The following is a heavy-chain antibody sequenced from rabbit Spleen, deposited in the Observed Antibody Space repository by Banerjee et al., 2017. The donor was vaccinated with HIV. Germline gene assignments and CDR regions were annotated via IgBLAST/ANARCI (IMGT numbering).Heavy chain of an antibody. CDR1: GFSFSSSYY. V-gene: IGHV1S45*01. CDR2: INTGSGSA. Sequence: QEQLEESGGDLVKPEGSLTLTCTASGFSFSSSYYMCWVRQAPGKGLEWIGCINTGSGSAYYASWVISRFTISKTSSTTVTLQMTSLTVADTATYFCARGSATMTMVITGFYLSLWGPGTLVTVS. J-gene: IGHJ4*01. CDR3: ARGSATMTMVITGFYLSL. D-gene: IGHD2-1*01.